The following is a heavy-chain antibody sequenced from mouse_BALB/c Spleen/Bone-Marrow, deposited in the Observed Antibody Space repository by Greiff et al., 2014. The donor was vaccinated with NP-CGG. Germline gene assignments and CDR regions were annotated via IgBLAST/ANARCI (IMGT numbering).Heavy chain of an antibody. V-gene: IGHV5-17*02. CDR3: TRGGNWEDFDY. Sequence: DVMLVESGGGSVQPGGSRKLSCAASGFTFSSFGMHWVRQAPEKGLEWVAYISSGSSPIFYADTVKGRFTISRDNPKNTLFLQMTSLRSEDTAIYYCTRGGNWEDFDYWGQGTTLTVSS. CDR1: GFTFSSFG. J-gene: IGHJ2*01. D-gene: IGHD4-1*01. CDR2: ISSGSSPI.